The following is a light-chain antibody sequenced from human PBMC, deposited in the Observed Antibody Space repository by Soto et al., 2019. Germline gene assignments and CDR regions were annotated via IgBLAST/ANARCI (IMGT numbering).Light chain of an antibody. CDR1: QSVSSY. Sequence: EIVLTQSPATLSLSPGERATLSCRASQSVSSYLACYQQKPGQAPRLLIFDASNRATSIPARFSGSGSGTDFTLTISSLEPEDFAVYYCQHRSIWPVSFGQGTRLEIK. CDR3: QHRSIWPVS. CDR2: DAS. J-gene: IGKJ5*01. V-gene: IGKV3-11*01.